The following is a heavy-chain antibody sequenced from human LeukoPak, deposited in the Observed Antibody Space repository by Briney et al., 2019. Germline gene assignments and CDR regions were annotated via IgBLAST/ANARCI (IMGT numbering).Heavy chain of an antibody. Sequence: SETLSLTCTVSGGSISSYYWSWIRQPPGKGLEWIGHIYYSGSTNYNPSLKSRVTISVDTSKNQFSLKLSSVTAADTAVYYCARSPRITIFGVVRYGMDVWGQGTTVTVSS. D-gene: IGHD3-3*01. V-gene: IGHV4-59*01. J-gene: IGHJ6*02. CDR1: GGSISSYY. CDR2: IYYSGST. CDR3: ARSPRITIFGVVRYGMDV.